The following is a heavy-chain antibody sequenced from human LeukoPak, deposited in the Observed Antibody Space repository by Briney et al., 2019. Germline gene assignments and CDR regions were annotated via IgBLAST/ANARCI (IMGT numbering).Heavy chain of an antibody. CDR3: ARHGAFRARYNWNPGTRAFFDY. J-gene: IGHJ4*02. Sequence: SETLSLTCAVYGGSFSGYYWSWIRQPPGKGLEWIGEINHSGSTNYNPSLKSRVTISVDTSKNQFSLKLSSVTAADTAVYYCARHGAFRARYNWNPGTRAFFDYWGQGTLVTVSS. CDR1: GGSFSGYY. D-gene: IGHD1-20*01. CDR2: INHSGST. V-gene: IGHV4-34*01.